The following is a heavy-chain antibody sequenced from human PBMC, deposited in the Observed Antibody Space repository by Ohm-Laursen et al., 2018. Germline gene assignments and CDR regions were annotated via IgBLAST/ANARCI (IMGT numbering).Heavy chain of an antibody. Sequence: AASVKVSCKASGYTFTGYYMHWVRQAPGQGLEWMGWVSATGNTDYSENFQDRVTVTTDTSTNTANMELRSLRSDDTAVYYCATDRSTNEYWGQGTLVTVSS. D-gene: IGHD1-1*01. CDR1: GYTFTGYY. CDR3: ATDRSTNEY. V-gene: IGHV1-18*04. CDR2: VSATGNT. J-gene: IGHJ4*02.